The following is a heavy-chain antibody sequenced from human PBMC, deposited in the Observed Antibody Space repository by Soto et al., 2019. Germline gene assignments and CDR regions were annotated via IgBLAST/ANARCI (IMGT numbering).Heavy chain of an antibody. CDR1: GFSLSTTDMS. CDR3: ARILGGRTYSYGYFDS. V-gene: IGHV2-70*01. D-gene: IGHD5-18*01. CDR2: IDWDDDK. Sequence: SGPTLVNPTQTLTLTCTVSGFSLSTTDMSVTWLRQPPGKALEWLALIDWDDDKYYSTSLKTRLTISKDTSVNQVVLTMTNMGPVDTATYYCARILGGRTYSYGYFDSWGQGALVTVSS. J-gene: IGHJ4*02.